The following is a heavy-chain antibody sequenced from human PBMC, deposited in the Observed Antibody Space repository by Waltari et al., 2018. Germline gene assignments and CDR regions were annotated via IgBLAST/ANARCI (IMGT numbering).Heavy chain of an antibody. J-gene: IGHJ4*02. CDR3: ARDSRGGLFFDY. V-gene: IGHV3-53*01. Sequence: EVQLVESGGGFIQSGGSLRLSCAASGFTVSGNYMSWVRQAPGKGLEWVSVIFSDGRTYYADSVKGRFTISRDNSKNTLYLQINSLRAEDTAVYYCARDSRGGLFFDYWGQGTLVTVSS. CDR2: IFSDGRT. CDR1: GFTVSGNY.